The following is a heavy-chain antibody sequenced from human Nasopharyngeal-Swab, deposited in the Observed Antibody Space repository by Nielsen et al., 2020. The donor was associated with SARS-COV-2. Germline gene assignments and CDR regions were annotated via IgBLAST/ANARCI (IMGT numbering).Heavy chain of an antibody. Sequence: RQAPGKGLEWIGEINHSGSPNYNPPLKSRVTISVDTSKNQFSLKLSSVTAADTAVYYCARDPGSGSFYFDYWGQGTLVTVSS. CDR3: ARDPGSGSFYFDY. D-gene: IGHD3-22*01. J-gene: IGHJ4*02. V-gene: IGHV4-34*01. CDR2: INHSGSP.